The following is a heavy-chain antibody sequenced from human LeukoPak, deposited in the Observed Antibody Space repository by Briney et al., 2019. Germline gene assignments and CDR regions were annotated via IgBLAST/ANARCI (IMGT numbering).Heavy chain of an antibody. CDR2: INEGGNSK. CDR1: GFTFDDYG. J-gene: IGHJ4*02. CDR3: ARVGKNGWDFDH. Sequence: GGSLRLSCAASGFTFDDYGMSWVRQAPGKGLEWVANINEGGNSKYYVDSVRGRFTISRDKTKDLLHLQMSSLRAEDTAVYYCARVGKNGWDFDHWGQGTLVTVSS. D-gene: IGHD6-19*01. V-gene: IGHV3-7*01.